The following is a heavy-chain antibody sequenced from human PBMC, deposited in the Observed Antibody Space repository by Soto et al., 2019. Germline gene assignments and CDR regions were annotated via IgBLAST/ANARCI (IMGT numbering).Heavy chain of an antibody. J-gene: IGHJ6*03. D-gene: IGHD2-2*01. V-gene: IGHV4-59*01. CDR3: ARTPTMEGVVVPQHYYYYMDV. CDR2: IYYSGST. Sequence: SETLSLTCTVSGGSISSYYWSWIRQPPGKGLEWIGYIYYSGSTNYNPSLKSRVTISVDTSKNQFSLKLSSVTAADTAVYYCARTPTMEGVVVPQHYYYYMDVWGKGTTVTVSS. CDR1: GGSISSYY.